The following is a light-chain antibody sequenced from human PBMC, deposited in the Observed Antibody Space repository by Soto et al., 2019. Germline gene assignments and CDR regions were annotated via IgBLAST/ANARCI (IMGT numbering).Light chain of an antibody. CDR3: QQYNNWPPWT. V-gene: IGKV3-15*01. CDR2: GAS. J-gene: IGKJ1*01. Sequence: EIVMTQSQATLSVSPGERATLSCRASQSVSSNLAWYQQKPGQAPSLLIYGASNRATGIPARFSGSGSGTDFTLTISRLQSEDFAFYYCQQYNNWPPWTFGQGTKVEIK. CDR1: QSVSSN.